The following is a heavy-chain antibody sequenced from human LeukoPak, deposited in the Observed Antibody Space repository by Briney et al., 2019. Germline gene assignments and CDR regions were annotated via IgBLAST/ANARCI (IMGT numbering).Heavy chain of an antibody. CDR2: IIPIFATA. CDR1: GGTFSSYA. Sequence: GASVKVSFTASGGTFSSYAISWVRQAPGQGLEWMGGIIPIFATANYAQKFQGRVTITADESTSTAYMELSSLRSEDTAVYYCARGPITTRSHFDYWGQGTLVTVSS. CDR3: ARGPITTRSHFDY. J-gene: IGHJ4*02. V-gene: IGHV1-69*13. D-gene: IGHD3-22*01.